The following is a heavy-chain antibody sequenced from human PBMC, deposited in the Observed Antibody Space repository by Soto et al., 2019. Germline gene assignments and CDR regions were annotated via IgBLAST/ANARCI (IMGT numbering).Heavy chain of an antibody. CDR1: GGTFSSYA. CDR3: ARGDDYVWGSYRYGPGY. D-gene: IGHD3-16*02. Sequence: QVQLVQSGAEVKKPGSSVKVSCKASGGTFSSYAISWVRQAPGQGLEWMGGIIPIFGTANYAQKCQGRVTITAYESTSTAYMELSSLRSEDTAVYYCARGDDYVWGSYRYGPGYWGQGTLVTVSS. CDR2: IIPIFGTA. J-gene: IGHJ4*02. V-gene: IGHV1-69*01.